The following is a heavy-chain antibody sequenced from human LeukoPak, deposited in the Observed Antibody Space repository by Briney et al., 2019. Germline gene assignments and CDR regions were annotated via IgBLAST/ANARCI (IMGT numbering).Heavy chain of an antibody. V-gene: IGHV1-2*06. CDR2: INPNSGGT. D-gene: IGHD2-15*01. Sequence: GASVKVSCKASGYTFTGYYMHWVRQAPGQGLEWMGRINPNSGGTNYAQKFQGRVTMTRDTSISTAYVELSRLRSDDTAVYYCAAPGYCSGGSCYPNWFDPWGQGTLVTVSS. J-gene: IGHJ5*02. CDR1: GYTFTGYY. CDR3: AAPGYCSGGSCYPNWFDP.